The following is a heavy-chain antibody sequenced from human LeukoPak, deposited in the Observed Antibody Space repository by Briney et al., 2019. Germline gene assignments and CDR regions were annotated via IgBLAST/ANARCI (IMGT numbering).Heavy chain of an antibody. D-gene: IGHD2-15*01. J-gene: IGHJ3*02. CDR2: INHSGST. CDR3: ARGRYCSGGSCYVPDAFDI. V-gene: IGHV4-34*01. CDR1: GGSFSGYY. Sequence: SETLSLTCAVYGGSFSGYYGSWIRQPPGKGLEWIGEINHSGSTNYNPSLKSRVTISVDTSKNQFSLKLSSVTAADTAVYYCARGRYCSGGSCYVPDAFDIWGQGTMVTVSS.